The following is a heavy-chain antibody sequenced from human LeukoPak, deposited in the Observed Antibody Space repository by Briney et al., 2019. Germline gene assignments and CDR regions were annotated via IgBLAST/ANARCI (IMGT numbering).Heavy chain of an antibody. Sequence: SETLSLTCTVSGGSITNYYWTWIRQPPGKGLEWIGEVNHSGRTNYNPSLRSRVSVSADTPNNQFSLKVSSVSAADTGVYYCARGNDYYDSSGYYHRQLDYWGQGALVTVSS. D-gene: IGHD3-22*01. CDR2: VNHSGRT. CDR1: GGSITNYY. CDR3: ARGNDYYDSSGYYHRQLDY. J-gene: IGHJ4*02. V-gene: IGHV4-34*01.